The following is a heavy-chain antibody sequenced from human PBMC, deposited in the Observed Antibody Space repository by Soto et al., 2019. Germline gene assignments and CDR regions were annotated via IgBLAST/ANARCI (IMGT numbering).Heavy chain of an antibody. CDR3: ARDRYYDYVWGSYRPYWDY. J-gene: IGHJ4*02. Sequence: ASVKVSCKASGYTFTSYGISWVRQAPGQGLEWMGWISAYNGNTNYAQKLQGRVTMTTDTSTSTAYMELRSLRSDDTAVYYCARDRYYDYVWGSYRPYWDYWGQGTLVTFSS. CDR2: ISAYNGNT. V-gene: IGHV1-18*01. CDR1: GYTFTSYG. D-gene: IGHD3-16*02.